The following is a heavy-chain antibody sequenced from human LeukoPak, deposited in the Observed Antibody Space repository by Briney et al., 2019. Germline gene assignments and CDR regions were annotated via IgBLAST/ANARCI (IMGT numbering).Heavy chain of an antibody. CDR1: GGTFSSYT. D-gene: IGHD6-19*01. J-gene: IGHJ4*02. V-gene: IGHV1-69*04. CDR2: IIPILGIA. CDR3: ARDGVAGKDYFGY. Sequence: ASVKVSCKASGGTFSSYTISWVRQAPGQGLEWMGRIIPILGIANYAQKFQGRVTITADKSTSTAYMELSSLRSEDTAVYYCARDGVAGKDYFGYWGQGTLVTVSS.